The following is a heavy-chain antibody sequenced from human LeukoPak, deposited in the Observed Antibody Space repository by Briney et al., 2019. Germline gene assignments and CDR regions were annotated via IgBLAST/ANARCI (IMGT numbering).Heavy chain of an antibody. CDR2: ISAYNGNT. CDR3: AREFVYCSGGSCHGAAFDI. J-gene: IGHJ3*02. V-gene: IGHV1-18*01. Sequence: ASVKVSCKASGYTFTSYGISWVRQAPGQGLEWMGWISAYNGNTNYARKLQGRVTMTTDTSTSTAYMELRSLRSDDTAVYYCAREFVYCSGGSCHGAAFDIWGQGTMVTVSS. D-gene: IGHD2-15*01. CDR1: GYTFTSYG.